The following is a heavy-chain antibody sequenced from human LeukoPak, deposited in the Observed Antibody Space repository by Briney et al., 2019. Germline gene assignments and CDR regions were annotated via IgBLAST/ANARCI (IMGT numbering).Heavy chain of an antibody. D-gene: IGHD6-19*01. V-gene: IGHV1-69*05. Sequence: ASVKVSCKASGGTFSSYAISWVRQAPGQGLEWMGRIIPIFGTANYAQKFQGRVTITTDESTSTAYMELSSLRSEDTAVYYCARDKLGTVAGNISWFDPWGQGTLVTVSS. CDR3: ARDKLGTVAGNISWFDP. CDR1: GGTFSSYA. J-gene: IGHJ5*02. CDR2: IIPIFGTA.